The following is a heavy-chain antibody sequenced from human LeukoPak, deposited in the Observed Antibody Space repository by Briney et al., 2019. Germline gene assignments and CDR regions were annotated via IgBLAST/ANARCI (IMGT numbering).Heavy chain of an antibody. CDR2: IKSKTDGGTT. J-gene: IGHJ4*02. CDR3: ARDKSWAYAGTTFDY. D-gene: IGHD3-10*01. V-gene: IGHV3-15*01. CDR1: GFTVNNAW. Sequence: GGSLRLSCVVSGFTVNNAWMSWFRQAPRKGLEWVGRIKSKTDGGTTDYAAPVKGRFTISRDDSKNTLYLQMNSLRAEDTAVYYCARDKSWAYAGTTFDYWGQGTLVTVSS.